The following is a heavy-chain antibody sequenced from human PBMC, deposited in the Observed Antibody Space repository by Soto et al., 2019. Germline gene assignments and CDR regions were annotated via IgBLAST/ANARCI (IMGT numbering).Heavy chain of an antibody. CDR3: APLYCGGDCYSFDY. V-gene: IGHV1-69*02. D-gene: IGHD2-21*02. CDR1: GGTFSSYT. Sequence: SVKVSCKASGGTFSSYTISWVRQAPGQGLEWMGRIIPILGIANYAQKFQGRVTMTEDTSTDTAYMELSSLRSEDTAVYYCAPLYCGGDCYSFDYWGQGTLVTVSS. J-gene: IGHJ4*02. CDR2: IIPILGIA.